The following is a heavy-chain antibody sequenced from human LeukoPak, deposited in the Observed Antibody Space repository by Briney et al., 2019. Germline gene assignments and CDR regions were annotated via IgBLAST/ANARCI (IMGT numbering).Heavy chain of an antibody. J-gene: IGHJ4*02. CDR2: ISYDGSNK. Sequence: GGSLRLSCAASGFTFSSYGMHWVREAPGKGLEWVAVISYDGSNKYYADSVKGRFTISRDNSKNTLYLQMNSLRAEDTAVYYCAKGYCSSTSYYKSYFDYWGQGTLVTVSS. CDR3: AKGYCSSTSYYKSYFDY. V-gene: IGHV3-30*18. CDR1: GFTFSSYG. D-gene: IGHD2-2*02.